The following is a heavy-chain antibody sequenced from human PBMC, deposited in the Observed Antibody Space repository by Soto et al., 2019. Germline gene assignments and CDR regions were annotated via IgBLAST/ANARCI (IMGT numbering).Heavy chain of an antibody. Sequence: QVQLQESGPGLVKPSQTLSLTCTVSGGSISSGDYYWSWIRQPPGKGLEWIGYSYYSGSTYYNPSLKSRVTIPVDTSKNQFSLKLSSETAADTAVYYCARLAGYCSSTSCYPFDPWGQGTLVTVSS. CDR2: SYYSGST. D-gene: IGHD2-2*01. CDR1: GGSISSGDYY. J-gene: IGHJ5*02. V-gene: IGHV4-30-4*01. CDR3: ARLAGYCSSTSCYPFDP.